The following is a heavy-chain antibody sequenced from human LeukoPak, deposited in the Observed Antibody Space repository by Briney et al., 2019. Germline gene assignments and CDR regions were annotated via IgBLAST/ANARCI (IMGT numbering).Heavy chain of an antibody. Sequence: GGSLRLSCAASGFTFSSYWMSWVRQAPGRGLEWISYITDSGSKVYYTDSVKGRFTMSRDNAKKSLYLQMNNLRAEDTAVYYCARAKFDSSGYYYRGFDIWGQGTMVTVSS. CDR3: ARAKFDSSGYYYRGFDI. CDR1: GFTFSSYW. V-gene: IGHV3-48*04. J-gene: IGHJ3*02. D-gene: IGHD3-22*01. CDR2: ITDSGSKV.